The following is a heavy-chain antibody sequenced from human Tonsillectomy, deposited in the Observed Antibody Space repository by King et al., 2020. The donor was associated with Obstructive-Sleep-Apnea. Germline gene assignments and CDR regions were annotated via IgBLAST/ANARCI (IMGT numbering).Heavy chain of an antibody. J-gene: IGHJ6*02. V-gene: IGHV3-30*03. CDR3: ARRAPYYYYGMDV. Sequence: VQLVESGGGVVQPGRSLRLSCAASGFTFSSYGMHWVRQAPGKGLEWVAVISYDGGNKYYADSVKGRFTISRDNSKNTLYLQMNSLRAEDTAVYYCARRAPYYYYGMDVWGQGTTVTVSS. CDR2: ISYDGGNK. CDR1: GFTFSSYG.